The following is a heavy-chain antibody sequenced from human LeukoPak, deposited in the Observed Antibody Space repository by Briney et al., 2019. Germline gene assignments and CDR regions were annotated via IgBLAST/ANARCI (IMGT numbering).Heavy chain of an antibody. D-gene: IGHD5-12*01. CDR1: GFTFRNYG. CDR2: ATIDERSV. Sequence: GGSLRLSCAASGFTFRNYGMHWIRQAPGKGLEWVGVATIDERSVFCADSVQGRFIISRDNSKTTLYLQMNNLRPEDTALYYCAREALGCRGYDPDYFDSWGQGTLVIVSS. V-gene: IGHV3-30*03. CDR3: AREALGCRGYDPDYFDS. J-gene: IGHJ4*02.